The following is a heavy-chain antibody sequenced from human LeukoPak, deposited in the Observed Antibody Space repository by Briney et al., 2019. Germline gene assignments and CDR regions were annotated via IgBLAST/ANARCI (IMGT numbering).Heavy chain of an antibody. D-gene: IGHD4-17*01. CDR2: VAGVGGKK. V-gene: IGHV3-23*01. CDR1: GFRFSNDA. Sequence: GGSLRLSCAASGFRFSNDAMSWVRQAAGKGLEWVSYVAGVGGKKLHADSVTGRFTISRDNSMHTMFLQMNSLRVEDTAVYNCAKCRLSYGDDAFHVWGQGTMVLVSS. CDR3: AKCRLSYGDDAFHV. J-gene: IGHJ3*01.